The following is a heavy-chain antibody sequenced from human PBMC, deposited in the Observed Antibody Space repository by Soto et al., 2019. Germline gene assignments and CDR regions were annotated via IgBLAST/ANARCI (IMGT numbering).Heavy chain of an antibody. J-gene: IGHJ4*02. CDR2: ISGSGGRT. CDR1: GFTFSSYA. CDR3: ANQREDSSSSFSDFFPARPAAY. D-gene: IGHD6-13*01. V-gene: IGHV3-23*01. Sequence: EVWRLESGGGVVQPGGSLRLSCAAAGFTFSSYAMSWVRQAPGKGLEWVSAISGSGGRTYYADSVKGRFTISRDNSKNTLYLQMHSLRADDTDVYYCANQREDSSSSFSDFFPARPAAYWCQGTLVTVSS.